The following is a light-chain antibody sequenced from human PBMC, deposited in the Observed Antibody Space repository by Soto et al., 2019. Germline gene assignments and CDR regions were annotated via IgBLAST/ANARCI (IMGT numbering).Light chain of an antibody. J-gene: IGKJ1*01. CDR1: PAIASF. CDR2: DAA. CDR3: QQLNGSPWK. Sequence: IQLTQSPSSLSASVGDRVTITCRASPAIASFLAWYQQKPGTAPKLLIYDAATLQSGVPSRFSGSRSGTEYTLTIGSLQPDDFATYYCQQLNGSPWKFGQGTKVDIK. V-gene: IGKV1-9*01.